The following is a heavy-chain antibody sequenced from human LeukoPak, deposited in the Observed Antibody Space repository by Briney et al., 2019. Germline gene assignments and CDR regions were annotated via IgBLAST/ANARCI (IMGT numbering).Heavy chain of an antibody. Sequence: GGPLRLSCAASGFTFSDYYMRWIRQAPGKGLEWVSYISSSGSTIYYADSVKGRFTISRDNAKNSLYLQMNSLRAEDTAVYYCARDPAPAGYYDILTGYYYYYGMDVWGQGTTVTVSS. D-gene: IGHD3-9*01. V-gene: IGHV3-11*01. CDR1: GFTFSDYY. J-gene: IGHJ6*02. CDR2: ISSSGSTI. CDR3: ARDPAPAGYYDILTGYYYYYGMDV.